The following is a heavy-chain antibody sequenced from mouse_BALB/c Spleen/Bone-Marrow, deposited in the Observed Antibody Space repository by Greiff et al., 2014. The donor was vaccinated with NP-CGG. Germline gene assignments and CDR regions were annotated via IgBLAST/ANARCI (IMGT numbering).Heavy chain of an antibody. CDR1: GYSFTSYY. Sequence: VQLQQPGPELMKPGASVKISCKASGYSFTSYYMHWVKQSHGKSLEWIGYIDPFNGGTSYNQKFKGKATLTVDKSSSTAYVHLSSLTSEDPAVYYCAPLSRYFDVWGAGTTVTVSS. D-gene: IGHD6-2*01. J-gene: IGHJ1*01. CDR2: IDPFNGGT. CDR3: APLSRYFDV. V-gene: IGHV1S135*01.